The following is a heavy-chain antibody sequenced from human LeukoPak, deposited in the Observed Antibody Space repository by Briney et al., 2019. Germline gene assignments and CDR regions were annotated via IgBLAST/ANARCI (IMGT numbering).Heavy chain of an antibody. D-gene: IGHD4-23*01. V-gene: IGHV5-10-1*01. Sequence: GESLKISCQGSGYSFTRYWISWVRPMPGKGLEWMGRIDPSDSYTNYSPSFQGHVTISADKSISTAYLQWSSLKASDTAMYYCARRHYDYGGEIFDYWGQGTLVTVSS. CDR3: ARRHYDYGGEIFDY. CDR1: GYSFTRYW. J-gene: IGHJ4*02. CDR2: IDPSDSYT.